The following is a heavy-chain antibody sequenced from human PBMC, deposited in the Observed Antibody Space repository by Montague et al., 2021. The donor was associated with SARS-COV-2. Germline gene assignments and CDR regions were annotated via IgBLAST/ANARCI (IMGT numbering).Heavy chain of an antibody. J-gene: IGHJ6*02. CDR3: AKDSYYYGLGYGMDV. CDR1: GFTFSNSA. Sequence: SLRLSCPASGFTFSNSAMNWVRQAPGKGLEWVSGSSGSDGGTHYADSAKGRFTISRDNSKNVLYLQMNSLRAEDTALYYCAKDSYYYGLGYGMDVWGQGTTVTVSS. V-gene: IGHV3-23*01. D-gene: IGHD3-10*01. CDR2: SSGSDGGT.